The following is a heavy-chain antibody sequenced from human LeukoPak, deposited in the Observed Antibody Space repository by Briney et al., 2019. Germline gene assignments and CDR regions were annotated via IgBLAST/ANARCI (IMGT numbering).Heavy chain of an antibody. CDR3: AREYCSSTSCYLFYYYYYGMDV. CDR2: ISYDGSNK. CDR1: GFTFSSYA. J-gene: IGHJ6*04. V-gene: IGHV3-30*04. D-gene: IGHD2-2*01. Sequence: PGGSLRLSCAASGFTFSSYATHWVRQAPGKGLEWVAVISYDGSNKYYADSVKGRFTISRDNSKNTLYLQMNSLRAEDTAVYYCAREYCSSTSCYLFYYYYYGMDVWGKGTTVTVSS.